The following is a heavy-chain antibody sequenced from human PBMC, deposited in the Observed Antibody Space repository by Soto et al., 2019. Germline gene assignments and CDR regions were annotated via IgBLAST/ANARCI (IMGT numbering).Heavy chain of an antibody. CDR3: ARRITGTTQGKYFDY. Sequence: QLQLQESGPGLVKPSETLSLTCTVSGGSISSSSYYWGWIRQPPGKGLEWIGSIYYSGSTYYNPSLKSRVTISVDTSKNQFSLKLRSVTAADTAVYYCARRITGTTQGKYFDYWGQGTLVTVSS. CDR1: GGSISSSSYY. J-gene: IGHJ4*02. D-gene: IGHD1-20*01. CDR2: IYYSGST. V-gene: IGHV4-39*01.